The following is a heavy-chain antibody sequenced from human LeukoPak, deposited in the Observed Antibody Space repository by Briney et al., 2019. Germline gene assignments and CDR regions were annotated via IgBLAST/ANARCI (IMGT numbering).Heavy chain of an antibody. J-gene: IGHJ6*03. Sequence: ASVKVSCKASGYSFTGYYMHWMRQARGEGLEWMGWINPNSGDTKYAQKFQGRVTMTRDTSISTAYMELTRLRSDDTAVYYCARGGLRVMVYRLYYMDVWGKGTTVTVSS. CDR2: INPNSGDT. D-gene: IGHD2-8*01. CDR3: ARGGLRVMVYRLYYMDV. CDR1: GYSFTGYY. V-gene: IGHV1-2*02.